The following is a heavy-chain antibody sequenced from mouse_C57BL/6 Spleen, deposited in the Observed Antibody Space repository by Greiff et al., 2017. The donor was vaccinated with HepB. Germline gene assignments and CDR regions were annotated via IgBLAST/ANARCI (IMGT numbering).Heavy chain of an antibody. CDR3: ARSGTGDYFDY. V-gene: IGHV1-19*01. CDR1: GYTFTDYY. J-gene: IGHJ2*01. D-gene: IGHD4-1*01. CDR2: INPYNGGT. Sequence: EVQLQQSGPVLVKPGASVKMSCKASGYTFTDYYMNWVKQSHGKSLEWIGVINPYNGGTSYNQKFKGKATLTVDKSSSTAYMELNSLTSEDSAVYYWARSGTGDYFDYWGQGTTLTVSS.